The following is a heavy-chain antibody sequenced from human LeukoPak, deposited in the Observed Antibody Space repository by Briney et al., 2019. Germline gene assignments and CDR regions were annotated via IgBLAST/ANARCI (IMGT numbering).Heavy chain of an antibody. CDR1: GYTFSAYY. V-gene: IGHV1-2*02. D-gene: IGHD2-21*02. CDR3: ARAAYCGSGSYYWFDT. Sequence: ASVKVSCKSSGYTFSAYYMHWVRQAPGQGLELMGWINPNTGGTYYTETFQGRVTMTRDTSISTLYMELSSLRSDDTAVYYCARAAYCGSGSYYWFDTWGQGTLVTVSS. CDR2: INPNTGGT. J-gene: IGHJ5*02.